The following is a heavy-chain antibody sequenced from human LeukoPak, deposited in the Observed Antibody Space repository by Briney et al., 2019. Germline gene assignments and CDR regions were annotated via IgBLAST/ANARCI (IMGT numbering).Heavy chain of an antibody. CDR2: IGSSGSTI. Sequence: GGSLRLSCAASGFTLSSYEMNWVRQAPGKGLEWVSYIGSSGSTIYYADSVKGRFTTSRDNAKNSLYLQMNSLRAEDTAVYHCARGLSQDIVVVPASRGLNWFDPWGQGTLVTVSS. J-gene: IGHJ5*02. CDR3: ARGLSQDIVVVPASRGLNWFDP. D-gene: IGHD2-2*01. V-gene: IGHV3-48*03. CDR1: GFTLSSYE.